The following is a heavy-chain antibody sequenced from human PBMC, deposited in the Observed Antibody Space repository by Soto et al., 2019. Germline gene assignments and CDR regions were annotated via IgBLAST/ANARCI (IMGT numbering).Heavy chain of an antibody. D-gene: IGHD2-8*01. Sequence: EVQLLQSGGGLAQPGTSLRLSCAASGFTFKYYAMTWVRQAPGKGLEWVSTISGSGDKTDYADSVTGRFRVSRDNSKDTLYLQMDSLRADDTALYYCARESKWYGGQYFQDWGQGTLVTVSS. CDR3: ARESKWYGGQYFQD. CDR2: ISGSGDKT. CDR1: GFTFKYYA. V-gene: IGHV3-23*01. J-gene: IGHJ1*01.